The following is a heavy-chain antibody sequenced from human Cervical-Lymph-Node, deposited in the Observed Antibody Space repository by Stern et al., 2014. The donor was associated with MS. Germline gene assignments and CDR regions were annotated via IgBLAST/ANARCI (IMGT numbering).Heavy chain of an antibody. V-gene: IGHV1-69*09. J-gene: IGHJ4*02. CDR1: GGTFSSYA. Sequence: VHLVESGAEVKKPGSSVKVSCKASGGTFSSYAISWVRQAPGQGLEWMGRIIPILGIANYAQKFQGRVTITADKSTSTAYMELSSLRSEDTAVYYCARGTNGYNYGYWGQGTLVTVSS. CDR3: ARGTNGYNYGY. D-gene: IGHD5-24*01. CDR2: IIPILGIA.